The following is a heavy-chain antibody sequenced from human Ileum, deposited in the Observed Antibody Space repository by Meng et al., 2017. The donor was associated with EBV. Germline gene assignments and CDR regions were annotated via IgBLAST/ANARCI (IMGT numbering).Heavy chain of an antibody. D-gene: IGHD6-13*01. CDR1: GGSISSSNW. CDR3: AREVAAAGGFDY. CDR2: IYHSGST. V-gene: IGHV4-4*02. J-gene: IGHJ4*02. Sequence: VQLQRSGPRVVMPAGTLSLTCAVSGGSISSSNWWSWVRQPPGKGLEWIGEIYHSGSTNYNPSLKSRVTISVDKSKNQFSLKLSSVTAADTAVYYCAREVAAAGGFDYWGQGTLVTVSS.